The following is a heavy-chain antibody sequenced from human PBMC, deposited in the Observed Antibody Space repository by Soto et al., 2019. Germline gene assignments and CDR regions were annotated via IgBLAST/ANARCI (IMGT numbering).Heavy chain of an antibody. D-gene: IGHD3-10*01. CDR1: GYTFTLYG. V-gene: IGHV1-18*01. J-gene: IGHJ3*01. Sequence: ASVKVSCKTSGYTFTLYGVSWVRQAPGQRLEWMGWISGVNGNTNYAQKFQGRVTMTADTSTSTGYMELRSLRSDDTAVYYCARRVGVAPVYDAYAFWGQGTLVTVSS. CDR3: ARRVGVAPVYDAYAF. CDR2: ISGVNGNT.